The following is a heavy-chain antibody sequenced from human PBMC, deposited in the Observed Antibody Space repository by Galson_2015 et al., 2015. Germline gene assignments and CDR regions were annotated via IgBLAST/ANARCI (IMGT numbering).Heavy chain of an antibody. CDR2: ISYDGSNK. D-gene: IGHD6-13*01. CDR1: GFTFSSYA. J-gene: IGHJ4*02. V-gene: IGHV3-30-3*01. CDR3: ARALTRGLSIEYSSSSY. Sequence: SLRLSCAASGFTFSSYAMHWVRQAPGKGLEWVAVISYDGSNKYYADSVKGRFTISRDNSKNTLYLQMNSLRAEDTAVYYCARALTRGLSIEYSSSSYWGQGTLVTVSS.